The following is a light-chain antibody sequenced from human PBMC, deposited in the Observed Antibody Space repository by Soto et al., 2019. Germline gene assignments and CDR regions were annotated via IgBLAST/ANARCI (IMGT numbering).Light chain of an antibody. Sequence: ESGLTQSPTTLSLSPVERATLSCSASQSVSSYLAWYQQKPGQAPRLLIYDASNRATGIPARFSGSGSGTDFTLTISSLEPEDFAGYYCQQRSNWPPITLGQGTRLEIK. V-gene: IGKV3-11*01. CDR3: QQRSNWPPIT. CDR1: QSVSSY. CDR2: DAS. J-gene: IGKJ5*01.